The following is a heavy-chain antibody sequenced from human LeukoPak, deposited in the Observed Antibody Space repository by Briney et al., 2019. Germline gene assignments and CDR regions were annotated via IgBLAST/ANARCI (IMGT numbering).Heavy chain of an antibody. J-gene: IGHJ4*02. V-gene: IGHV3-30-3*01. CDR2: ISYDGSNK. Sequence: PGGSLRLSCAASGFTFSSYAMHWVRRAPGKGLEWVAVISYDGSNKYYADSVKGRFTISRDNSRNTLYLQMNSLRVEDTAVYYCARDSSGWLQLSSTFDYWGQGTLVTVSS. CDR1: GFTFSSYA. CDR3: ARDSSGWLQLSSTFDY. D-gene: IGHD5-24*01.